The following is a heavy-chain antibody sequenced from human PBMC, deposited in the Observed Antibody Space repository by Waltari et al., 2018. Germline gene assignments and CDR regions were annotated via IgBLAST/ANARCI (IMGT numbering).Heavy chain of an antibody. CDR1: GFIFSNYW. D-gene: IGHD6-13*01. CDR3: VLYSSSFLGDC. CDR2: SNHDGTST. Sequence: EVQLVESGGGLVQPGGFLRLSCAASGFIFSNYWMHWVRQAPGKGLVSVSHSNHDGTSTAYADSVKGRFTISRDNAKNTLFLQMDSLTAEDTAVYYCVLYSSSFLGDCWGQGTLVTVSS. J-gene: IGHJ4*02. V-gene: IGHV3-74*01.